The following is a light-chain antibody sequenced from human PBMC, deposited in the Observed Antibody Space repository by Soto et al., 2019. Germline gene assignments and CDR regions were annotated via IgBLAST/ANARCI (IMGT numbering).Light chain of an antibody. Sequence: DIQMTQSPSSLSASVGDRFTVTLQASQDISNYLNWYQQKPGKAPKLLIYDASNLETGVPSRFSGSGSGTDFTFTISSLQPEDIATYYCQQYDNLPLTFGGGTKVDIK. CDR1: QDISNY. CDR3: QQYDNLPLT. CDR2: DAS. J-gene: IGKJ4*01. V-gene: IGKV1-33*01.